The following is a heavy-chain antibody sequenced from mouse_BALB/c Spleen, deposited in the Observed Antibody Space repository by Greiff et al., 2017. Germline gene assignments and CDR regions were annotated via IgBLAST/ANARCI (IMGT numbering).Heavy chain of an antibody. J-gene: IGHJ3*01. CDR3: TRYGNYEWFAY. Sequence: QVQLQQSGAELVRPGASVTLSCKASGYTFNDYEMHWVKQTPVHGLEWIGAIDPETGGTAYNQKFKGKATLTADKSSSTAYMELRSLTSEDSAVYYGTRYGNYEWFAYWGQGTLVTVSA. V-gene: IGHV1-15*01. D-gene: IGHD2-1*01. CDR1: GYTFNDYE. CDR2: IDPETGGT.